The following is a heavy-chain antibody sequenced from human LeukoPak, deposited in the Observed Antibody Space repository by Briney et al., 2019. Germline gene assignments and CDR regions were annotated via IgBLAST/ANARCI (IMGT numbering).Heavy chain of an antibody. CDR2: IHHSGST. J-gene: IGHJ4*02. CDR1: GASVSRNW. Sequence: SGTLSLTCTVSGASVSRNWWSWVRQPPGKGLEWIGEIHHSGSTYYNPSLKSRVTISVDTSKNQFSLKLSSVTAADTAVYYCAREDGGYYGSGSYLDYWGQGTLVTVSS. D-gene: IGHD3-10*01. CDR3: AREDGGYYGSGSYLDY. V-gene: IGHV4-4*02.